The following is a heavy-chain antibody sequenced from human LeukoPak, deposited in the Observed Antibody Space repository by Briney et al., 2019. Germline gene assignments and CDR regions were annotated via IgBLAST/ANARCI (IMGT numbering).Heavy chain of an antibody. CDR1: GFTFSSYA. Sequence: GGSLRLSCAASGFTFSSYAMSWGRQAPGKGLDWVSGISAGGDRTYYADSVKGRFTISRDNAKNTLYLQMNSLRAEDTAVYYCAKFEYSTATQLYYFDCWGQGALVTVSS. J-gene: IGHJ4*02. CDR2: ISAGGDRT. D-gene: IGHD1-1*01. V-gene: IGHV3-23*01. CDR3: AKFEYSTATQLYYFDC.